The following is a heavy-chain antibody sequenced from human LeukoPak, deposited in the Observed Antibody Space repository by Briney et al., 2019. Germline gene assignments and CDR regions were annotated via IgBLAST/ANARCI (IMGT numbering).Heavy chain of an antibody. Sequence: SETLSLTCTVSGGSISSYYWSWIRQPPGKGLEWIGEINHSGSTNYNPSLKSRVTISVDTSKNQFSLKLSSVTAADTAVYYCAREGPYYYGSGNTGFDYWGQGTLVTVSS. CDR2: INHSGST. J-gene: IGHJ4*02. V-gene: IGHV4-34*01. CDR3: AREGPYYYGSGNTGFDY. D-gene: IGHD3-10*01. CDR1: GGSISSYY.